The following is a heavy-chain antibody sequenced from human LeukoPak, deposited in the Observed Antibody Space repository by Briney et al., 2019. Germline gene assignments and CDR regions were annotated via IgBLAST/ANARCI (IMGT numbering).Heavy chain of an antibody. CDR3: ARHGSGYYYSSFDY. D-gene: IGHD3-22*01. CDR1: GGSISSYY. J-gene: IGHJ4*02. Sequence: SETLSLTCTVSGGSISSYYWSWIRQPPVKGLEWIGYIYYSGSTYYNPPLKSRVTISVDTSKNQFSLKLSSVTAADTAVYYCARHGSGYYYSSFDYWGQGTLVTVSS. CDR2: IYYSGST. V-gene: IGHV4-59*04.